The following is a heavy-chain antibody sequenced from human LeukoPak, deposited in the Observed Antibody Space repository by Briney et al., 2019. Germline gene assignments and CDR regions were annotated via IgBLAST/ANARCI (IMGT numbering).Heavy chain of an antibody. V-gene: IGHV1-2*02. J-gene: IGHJ6*03. CDR1: GYTFTGYS. CDR3: ARGHYTNYYMDV. CDR2: INSNTGDT. D-gene: IGHD2-2*02. Sequence: GASVKVSCKASGYTFTGYSMHWVRQAPGQGLEWMGWINSNTGDTNYAQKFQGRVTMTGDTSISTAYLELSRLNSDDTAVYYCARGHYTNYYMDVWGKGTTVTVPS.